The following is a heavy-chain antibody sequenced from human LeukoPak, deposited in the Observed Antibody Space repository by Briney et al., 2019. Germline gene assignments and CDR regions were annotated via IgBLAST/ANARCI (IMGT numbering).Heavy chain of an antibody. CDR2: ISSSGSTI. D-gene: IGHD3-10*01. CDR3: ARDWRMDGSGNAFDI. J-gene: IGHJ3*02. Sequence: PGGSLRLSCAASGFTFSDYYMGWIRQAPGKGLEWVSYISSSGSTIYYADSVKGRFTISRDNAKNSLYLQMNSLRAEDTAVYYCARDWRMDGSGNAFDIWGQGTMVTVSS. CDR1: GFTFSDYY. V-gene: IGHV3-11*01.